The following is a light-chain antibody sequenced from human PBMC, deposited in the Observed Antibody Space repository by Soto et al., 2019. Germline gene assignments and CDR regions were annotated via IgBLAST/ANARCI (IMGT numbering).Light chain of an antibody. Sequence: EILMTQSPATLSVSPGERVSFSCRASQSVSYYLAWYQQKPGQAPRLLIYDASTRATGVPVRFSGSGSGTEFTLTISSLQSEDFAVYYCQQYKNWPLFGQGTRLEIK. CDR2: DAS. CDR3: QQYKNWPL. V-gene: IGKV3-15*01. J-gene: IGKJ5*01. CDR1: QSVSYY.